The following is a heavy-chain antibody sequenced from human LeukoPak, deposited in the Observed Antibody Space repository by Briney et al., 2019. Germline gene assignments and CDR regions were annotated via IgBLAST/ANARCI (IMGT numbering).Heavy chain of an antibody. V-gene: IGHV3-21*01. CDR2: ISSSSSYI. CDR3: ARERDYGDYVRLDYYYHGMDV. J-gene: IGHJ6*02. CDR1: GFTFSSYS. Sequence: GGSLRLSCAASGFTFSSYSMNWVRQAPGRGLEWVSSISSSSSYIYYADSVKGRFTISRDNAKNSLYLQMNSLRAEDTAVYYCARERDYGDYVRLDYYYHGMDVWGQGTTVTVSS. D-gene: IGHD4-17*01.